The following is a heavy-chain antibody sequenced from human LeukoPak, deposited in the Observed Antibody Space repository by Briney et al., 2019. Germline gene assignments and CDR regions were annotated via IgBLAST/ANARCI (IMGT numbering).Heavy chain of an antibody. CDR3: AREGVNYHDSSGYYAVS. CDR1: GLTVSDNF. CDR2: IYSGGAT. V-gene: IGHV3-66*01. J-gene: IGHJ5*02. D-gene: IGHD3-22*01. Sequence: PGGSLRLSCAASGLTVSDNFMDRVRQAPGKGLEWVSTIYSGGATYYADSVRGRFTISRDSSQNTVYLQMNSLRAEDTAVYYCAREGVNYHDSSGYYAVSWGQGTLVTVSS.